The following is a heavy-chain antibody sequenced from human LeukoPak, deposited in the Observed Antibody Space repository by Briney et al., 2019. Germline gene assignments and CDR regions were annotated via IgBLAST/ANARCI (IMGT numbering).Heavy chain of an antibody. V-gene: IGHV4-34*01. CDR1: GGSFSGYY. CDR3: ARVYGGNSY. CDR2: INHSGST. D-gene: IGHD4-23*01. J-gene: IGHJ4*02. Sequence: SETLSLTCAVYGGSFSGYYWSWIRQPSGKGLEWIGEINHSGSTSYNPSLKSRVTISVDTSKNQFSLKLSSVTAADTAVYYCARVYGGNSYWGQGTLVTVSS.